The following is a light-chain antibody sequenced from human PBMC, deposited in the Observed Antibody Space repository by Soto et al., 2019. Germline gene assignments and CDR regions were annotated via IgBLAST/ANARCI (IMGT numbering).Light chain of an antibody. J-gene: IGKJ5*01. Sequence: DIQMTQSPSTLSASVGDRVTITCRASQSIRGWLAWYQQKPGKAPKLLIYDASSLESGVPSRFSGSGSGTEFSLTISSLEPEDFAVYYCQQRSNWPNTFGQGTRLEIK. CDR2: DAS. CDR1: QSIRGW. V-gene: IGKV1-5*01. CDR3: QQRSNWPNT.